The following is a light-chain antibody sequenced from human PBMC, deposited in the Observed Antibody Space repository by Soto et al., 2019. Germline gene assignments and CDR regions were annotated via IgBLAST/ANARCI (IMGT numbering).Light chain of an antibody. CDR3: QQYGSSPYT. V-gene: IGKV3-20*01. CDR1: QSISSRH. CDR2: DAS. Sequence: EIVLTQSPGTLSLSPGERATLSCRASQSISSRHLAWYQQKPGQAPRLLIYDASSRATGIPDRFGGSGSGTYFTLRISRLEPEDFEVYYGQQYGSSPYTFGQETKLEIK. J-gene: IGKJ2*01.